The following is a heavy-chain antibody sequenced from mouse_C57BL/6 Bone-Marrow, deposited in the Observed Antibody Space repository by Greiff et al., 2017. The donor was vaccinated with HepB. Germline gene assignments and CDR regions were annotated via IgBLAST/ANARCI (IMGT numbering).Heavy chain of an antibody. V-gene: IGHV1-69*01. J-gene: IGHJ1*03. CDR2: IDPSDSYT. CDR3: ARAHYYYGSSRWYFDV. CDR1: GYTFTSYW. Sequence: QVHLQQPGAELVMPGASVKLSCKASGYTFTSYWMHWVKQRPGQGLEWIGEIDPSDSYTNYNQKFKGKSTLTVDKSSSTAYMQLSSLTSEDSAVYYCARAHYYYGSSRWYFDVWGTGTTVTVSS. D-gene: IGHD1-1*01.